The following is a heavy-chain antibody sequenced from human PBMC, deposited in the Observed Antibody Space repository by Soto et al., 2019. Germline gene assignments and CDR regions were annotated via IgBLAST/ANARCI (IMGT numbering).Heavy chain of an antibody. J-gene: IGHJ3*02. CDR3: ATGLVHDGLDI. CDR1: GYTFTGYY. Sequence: ASVKDSCKAPGYTFTGYYMHWVRQAPGQGLQWMGWINPNSGGTNYAQKFQGWVTMTSDTSISTAYMELSRLRSDDTAVYYCATGLVHDGLDIWGQGTMVTVSS. V-gene: IGHV1-2*04. D-gene: IGHD2-8*02. CDR2: INPNSGGT.